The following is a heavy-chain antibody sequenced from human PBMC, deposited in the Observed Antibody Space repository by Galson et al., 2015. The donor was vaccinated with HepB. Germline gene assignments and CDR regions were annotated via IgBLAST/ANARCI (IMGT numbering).Heavy chain of an antibody. Sequence: SVKVSCKASGGTFSSYAISWVRQAPGQGLEGMGGIIPIFGTANYAQKFQGRVTITADKSTSTAYMELSSLRSEDTAVYYCARAGIAAAGKAFTFDYWGQGTLVTVSS. CDR2: IIPIFGTA. J-gene: IGHJ4*02. V-gene: IGHV1-69*06. CDR3: ARAGIAAAGKAFTFDY. D-gene: IGHD6-13*01. CDR1: GGTFSSYA.